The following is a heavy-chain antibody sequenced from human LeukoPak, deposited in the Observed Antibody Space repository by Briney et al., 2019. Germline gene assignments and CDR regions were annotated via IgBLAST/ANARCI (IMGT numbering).Heavy chain of an antibody. D-gene: IGHD6-13*01. J-gene: IGHJ4*02. CDR1: GYTFTSYY. Sequence: ASVKVSCKASGYTFTSYYMHWVRQAPGQGLEWMGIINPSGGSTSYAQKFQGRGTMTRDTSTSTVYMELSSLRSEDTAVYYCARVSSSWGFDYWGQGTLVTVSS. CDR2: INPSGGST. V-gene: IGHV1-46*01. CDR3: ARVSSSWGFDY.